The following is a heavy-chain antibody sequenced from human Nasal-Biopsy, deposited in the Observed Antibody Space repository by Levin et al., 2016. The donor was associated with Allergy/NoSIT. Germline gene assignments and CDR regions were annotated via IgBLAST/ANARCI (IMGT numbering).Heavy chain of an antibody. CDR1: GFTFSSYY. CDR2: INQDESEK. D-gene: IGHD1-20*01. J-gene: IGHJ5*02. CDR3: ARVKYNWNGVDP. Sequence: GESLKISCAASGFTFSSYYMTWVRQVPGKGLEWVANINQDESEKAYVDSVKGRFIISRDNAKNSLFLQMNSLRVEDTAVYSCARVKYNWNGVDPWGQGTPVTVSS. V-gene: IGHV3-7*01.